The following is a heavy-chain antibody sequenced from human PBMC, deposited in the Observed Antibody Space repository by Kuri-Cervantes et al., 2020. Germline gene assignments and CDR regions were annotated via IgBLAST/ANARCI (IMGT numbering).Heavy chain of an antibody. J-gene: IGHJ4*02. CDR2: IYTSGST. Sequence: AETLSLSCTASGGSFSSYYWSWIRQPAGKGLEWIGRIYTSGSTNYNASLKNRGTMSVDTSKNQFSLKQSSVTAADTTAYYCARLDSSGYGMDYWGQGTLVTVSS. D-gene: IGHD3-22*01. CDR3: ARLDSSGYGMDY. CDR1: GGSFSSYY. V-gene: IGHV4-4*07.